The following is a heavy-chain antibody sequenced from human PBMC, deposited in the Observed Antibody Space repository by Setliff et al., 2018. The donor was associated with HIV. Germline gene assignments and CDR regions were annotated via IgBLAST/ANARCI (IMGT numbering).Heavy chain of an antibody. CDR1: GDSISSYY. J-gene: IGHJ3*02. CDR3: ARSQETSVAATEI. CDR2: IYIRGGTT. Sequence: SETLSLTCNVSGDSISSYYWSWIRQPAGKGLEWIGHIYIRGGTTNYSPSLKSRVTISLDTSKNQFSLSLSSVTASDTALYYCARSQETSVAATEIWGQGTMVTVSS. V-gene: IGHV4-4*07.